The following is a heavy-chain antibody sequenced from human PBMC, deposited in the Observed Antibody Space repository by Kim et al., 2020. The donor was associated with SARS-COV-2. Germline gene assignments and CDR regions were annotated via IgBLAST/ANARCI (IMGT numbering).Heavy chain of an antibody. CDR2: IIPIFGTA. D-gene: IGHD3-9*01. J-gene: IGHJ4*02. Sequence: SVKVSCKASGGTFSSYAISWVRQAPGQGLEWMGGIIPIFGTANYAQKFQGRVTITADESTSTAYMELSSLRSEDTAVYYYARVVGKNYDILTGHPAPFDYWGQGTLVTVSS. V-gene: IGHV1-69*13. CDR1: GGTFSSYA. CDR3: ARVVGKNYDILTGHPAPFDY.